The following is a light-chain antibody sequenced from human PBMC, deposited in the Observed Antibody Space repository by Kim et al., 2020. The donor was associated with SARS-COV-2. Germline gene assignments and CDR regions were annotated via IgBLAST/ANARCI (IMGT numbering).Light chain of an antibody. Sequence: SYELTQTSPVSVAPGMTASITCGGNNIGSKSVHWYQQKPGQAPVLVMYYDRDRPSGIPERFSGSNSGNTATLTISRVEAGDEANYYCQVWDSTSDHPVFGGGTQLTVL. CDR2: YDR. V-gene: IGLV3-21*04. CDR3: QVWDSTSDHPV. CDR1: NIGSKS. J-gene: IGLJ3*02.